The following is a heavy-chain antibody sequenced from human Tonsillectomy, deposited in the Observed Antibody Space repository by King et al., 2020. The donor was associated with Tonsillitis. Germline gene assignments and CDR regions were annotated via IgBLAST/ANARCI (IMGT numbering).Heavy chain of an antibody. D-gene: IGHD5-18*01. V-gene: IGHV1-8*01. CDR1: GYTFTSYD. CDR3: AGGHRVGYSYGRGFDY. CDR2: MNPNSGNT. J-gene: IGHJ4*02. Sequence: QLVQSGAEVKKPGASVKVSCKASGYTFTSYDINWVRQATGQGLEWMGWMNPNSGNTGYAQKFQGRVTMTRNTSISTAYRERSSLRSEDTAVYYGAGGHRVGYSYGRGFDYWGQGTLVTVSS.